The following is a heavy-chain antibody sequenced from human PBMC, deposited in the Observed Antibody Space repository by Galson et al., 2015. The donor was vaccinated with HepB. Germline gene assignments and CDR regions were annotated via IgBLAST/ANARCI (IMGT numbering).Heavy chain of an antibody. D-gene: IGHD5-18*01. CDR3: ARGGGYSYGSPGGNY. V-gene: IGHV1-69*13. CDR2: FIPHFGSA. CDR1: AGTFRSYA. J-gene: IGHJ4*02. Sequence: SVKVSGKAYAGTFRSYAIRWVRQAHGQGLEWVGGFIPHFGSAKHAQEFQGRVTITADESTSTAYMELSSLRSEDTAVYYGARGGGYSYGSPGGNYWGQGTLVTVSS.